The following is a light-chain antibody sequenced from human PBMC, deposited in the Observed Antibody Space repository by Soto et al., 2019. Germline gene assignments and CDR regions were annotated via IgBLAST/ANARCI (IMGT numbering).Light chain of an antibody. CDR3: KSYAGRNTYV. J-gene: IGLJ1*01. V-gene: IGLV2-8*01. CDR2: EVV. CDR1: KNDIGLYDF. Sequence: QSVLTQPPSASGSPGQSVTISCTGTKNDIGLYDFVSWYQHHPGKAPRLIIYEVVQRPSGVPDRFSGSRSGNTASLTVSVLQAADEADYFCKSYAGRNTYVFGSGTKVTVL.